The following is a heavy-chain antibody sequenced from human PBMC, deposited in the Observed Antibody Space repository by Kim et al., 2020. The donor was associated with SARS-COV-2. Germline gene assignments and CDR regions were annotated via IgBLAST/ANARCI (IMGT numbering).Heavy chain of an antibody. V-gene: IGHV1-2*06. CDR3: ATDRGASGDYYSGYYGIDV. CDR2: INPENSGT. Sequence: ASVKVSCKASGHTFIGYFFHWVRQVPGQGPQWMGRINPENSGTSYAQTFRGRVTMTWDTSLTTAYMELSRLNYDDTAVYYCATDRGASGDYYSGYYGIDVWGQGTTVTVSS. J-gene: IGHJ6*02. CDR1: GHTFIGYF. D-gene: IGHD2-15*01.